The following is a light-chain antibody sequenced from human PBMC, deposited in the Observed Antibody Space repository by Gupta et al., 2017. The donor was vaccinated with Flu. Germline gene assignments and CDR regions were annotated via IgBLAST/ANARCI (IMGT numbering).Light chain of an antibody. Sequence: SYVLTQPPSVSEAPGKTARMTCGGNNIGCKSVHWYQQKPGQAPVLVVYDDTDRPSGVPERSSGSNSGNTATLTISKGEAGDEADYDCQLWDGASGHQVFGGGTKLTVL. CDR3: QLWDGASGHQV. V-gene: IGLV3-21*03. CDR1: NIGCKS. J-gene: IGLJ3*02. CDR2: DDT.